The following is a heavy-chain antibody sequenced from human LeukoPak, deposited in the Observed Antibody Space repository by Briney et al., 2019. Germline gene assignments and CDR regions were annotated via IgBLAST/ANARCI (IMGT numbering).Heavy chain of an antibody. CDR1: GGTFSSYA. V-gene: IGHV1-69*13. CDR3: AIQWGGGAFDI. D-gene: IGHD3-10*01. J-gene: IGHJ3*02. Sequence: ASVKVSCKASGGTFSSYAISWVRQAPGQGLEWMGGIISIFGTANYAQKFQGRVTITADESTSTAYMELSSLRSEDTAVYYCAIQWGGGAFDIWGQGTMVTVSS. CDR2: IISIFGTA.